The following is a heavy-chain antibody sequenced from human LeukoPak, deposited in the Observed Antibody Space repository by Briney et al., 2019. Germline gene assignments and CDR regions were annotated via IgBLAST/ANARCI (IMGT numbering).Heavy chain of an antibody. J-gene: IGHJ5*02. Sequence: GGSLRLSCAVSGLTFRSYWMSWVRQAPGKGLEWVANIKQDGSEKYYVDSVKGRFTISRDNAKNSLYLQMNSLRAEDTAVYYCARDRYSYGFIGWFDPWGQGTLVTVSS. CDR3: ARDRYSYGFIGWFDP. CDR2: IKQDGSEK. V-gene: IGHV3-7*01. D-gene: IGHD5-18*01. CDR1: GLTFRSYW.